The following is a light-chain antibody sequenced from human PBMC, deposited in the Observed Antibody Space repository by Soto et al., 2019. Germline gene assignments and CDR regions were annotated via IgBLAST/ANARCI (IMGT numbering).Light chain of an antibody. Sequence: EIVLTHFPGTLSLSPGERATLSCRASQSVSNNYLAWYQQKPGQAPRLVIFGASNRATGIPDRFSASGSGTEFPLPISRLEPEDVAVYYCQQYATSPLTFGHGTKVDIQ. J-gene: IGKJ1*01. CDR2: GAS. CDR3: QQYATSPLT. CDR1: QSVSNNY. V-gene: IGKV3-20*01.